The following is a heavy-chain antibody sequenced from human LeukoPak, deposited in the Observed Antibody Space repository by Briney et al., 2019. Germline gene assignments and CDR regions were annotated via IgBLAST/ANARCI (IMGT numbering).Heavy chain of an antibody. J-gene: IGHJ3*02. V-gene: IGHV3-21*01. CDR2: ISSSSSYI. Sequence: TGGSLRLSCAASGFTFSSYEMNWVRQAPGKGLEWVSSISSSSSYIYYADSVKGRFTISRDNAKNSLYLQMNSLRAEDTAVYYCARDSIVGATFDAFDIWGQGTMVTVSS. D-gene: IGHD1-26*01. CDR3: ARDSIVGATFDAFDI. CDR1: GFTFSSYE.